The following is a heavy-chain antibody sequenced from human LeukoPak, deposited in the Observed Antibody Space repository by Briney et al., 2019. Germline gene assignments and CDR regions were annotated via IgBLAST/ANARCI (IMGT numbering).Heavy chain of an antibody. Sequence: TGVTLTISGAASRFTFCNYWMSWVDQTPGKGLDCLANINQDGSEKYFVDSVRGRFSISRDNAKNSLYLQMNSLRAEDTAVYYCARSHESFASGSGDYWGQGTLVTVSS. CDR3: ARSHESFASGSGDY. CDR2: INQDGSEK. D-gene: IGHD3-10*01. CDR1: RFTFCNYW. J-gene: IGHJ4*02. V-gene: IGHV3-7*05.